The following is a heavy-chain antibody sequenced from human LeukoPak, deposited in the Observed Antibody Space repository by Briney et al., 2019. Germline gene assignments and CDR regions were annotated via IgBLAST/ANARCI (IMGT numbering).Heavy chain of an antibody. D-gene: IGHD2-21*01. CDR2: ISSSSSYT. CDR3: AREVRSPYYDY. CDR1: GFTFSDYY. Sequence: PGGSLRLSCAASGFTFSDYYMSWIRQAPGKGLEWVSYISSSSSYTNYADSVKGRFTISRDNAKNSLYLQINSLRAEDTAVYYRAREVRSPYYDYWGQGTLVTVSS. J-gene: IGHJ4*02. V-gene: IGHV3-11*06.